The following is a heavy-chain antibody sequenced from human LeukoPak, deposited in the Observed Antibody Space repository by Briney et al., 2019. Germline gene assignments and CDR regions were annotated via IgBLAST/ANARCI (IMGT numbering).Heavy chain of an antibody. CDR3: ARGTYGSGSYYNGLRKRGYYFDY. V-gene: IGHV4-31*03. CDR2: IYYSGST. Sequence: PSETLSLTCTVSGGSISSGGYYWSWIRQHPGTGLEWIGYIYYSGSTYYNPSLKSRVTISVDTSKNQFSLKLSSVTAADTAVYYCARGTYGSGSYYNGLRKRGYYFDYWGQGTLVTVSS. CDR1: GGSISSGGYY. D-gene: IGHD3-10*01. J-gene: IGHJ4*02.